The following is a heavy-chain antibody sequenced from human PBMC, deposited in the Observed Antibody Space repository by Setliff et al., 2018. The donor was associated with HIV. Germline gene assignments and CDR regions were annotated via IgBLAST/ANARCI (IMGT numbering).Heavy chain of an antibody. Sequence: SVKVSCKASGGSFSSYAISWVRQAPGQGLEWMGRIIPLFGIENYAQKFQGRVTITADKFTTTAYMELSSLRSDDTAVCYCARGHSSSTNWFFDLWGRGTLVTVSS. D-gene: IGHD6-6*01. J-gene: IGHJ2*01. CDR2: IIPLFGIE. V-gene: IGHV1-69*04. CDR1: GGSFSSYA. CDR3: ARGHSSSTNWFFDL.